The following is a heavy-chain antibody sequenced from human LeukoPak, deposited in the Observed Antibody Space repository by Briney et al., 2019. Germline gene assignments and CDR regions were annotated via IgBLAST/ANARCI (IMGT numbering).Heavy chain of an antibody. D-gene: IGHD3-3*01. CDR2: IRFDGRSK. V-gene: IGHV3-30*02. Sequence: GGSLRLSCAASGFTFSNYGMHWVRQAPGKGLEWVAFIRFDGRSKFCADSVRGRFTISRDNSQNTVSLQVNNLRIEDTADYYCENSSLSGASGHYYYMDVWGKGTTVTVSS. CDR1: GFTFSNYG. J-gene: IGHJ6*03. CDR3: ENSSLSGASGHYYYMDV.